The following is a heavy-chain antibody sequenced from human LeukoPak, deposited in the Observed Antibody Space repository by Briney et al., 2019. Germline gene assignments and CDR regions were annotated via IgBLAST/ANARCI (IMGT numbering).Heavy chain of an antibody. CDR2: IKQDGSDK. V-gene: IGHV3-7*04. J-gene: IGHJ3*02. D-gene: IGHD3-22*01. CDR3: ARDSSTYYFDSRAFDI. CDR1: GFTFSSFW. Sequence: GGSLRLSCAASGFTFSSFWMNWVRQAPGKGLEWVANIKQDGSDKQYVDSVKGRFTISRDNAKNSLFLQMNSLRAEDTAVYYCARDSSTYYFDSRAFDIWGQGHRSPSLQ.